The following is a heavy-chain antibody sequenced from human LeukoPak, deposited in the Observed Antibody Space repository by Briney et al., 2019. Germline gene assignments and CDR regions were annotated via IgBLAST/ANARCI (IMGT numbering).Heavy chain of an antibody. Sequence: GWSLRLSCAASGFTFSSYSMSWVRQAPGKGLGLVSSISSSSSCIYYADSVKGRFTISRDNAKNSLYLQMNSLRAEDTAVYYCARALADYYDSSGYTPLDYWGQGTLVTVSS. CDR3: ARALADYYDSSGYTPLDY. CDR2: ISSSSSCI. CDR1: GFTFSSYS. J-gene: IGHJ4*02. D-gene: IGHD3-22*01. V-gene: IGHV3-21*01.